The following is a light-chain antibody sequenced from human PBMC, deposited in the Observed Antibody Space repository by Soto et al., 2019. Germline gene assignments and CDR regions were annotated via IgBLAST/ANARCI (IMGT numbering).Light chain of an antibody. CDR1: QSVSTY. CDR2: DAS. Sequence: IVLTQSPATLSLSPGERATLSCRASQSVSTYLAWYQQKPGQAPRLLIFDASNRATGIPARFSGSRSGTDFTLTISSLEPEDSAIYYCQQSANWVTFGGGTKVEI. V-gene: IGKV3-11*01. J-gene: IGKJ4*01. CDR3: QQSANWVT.